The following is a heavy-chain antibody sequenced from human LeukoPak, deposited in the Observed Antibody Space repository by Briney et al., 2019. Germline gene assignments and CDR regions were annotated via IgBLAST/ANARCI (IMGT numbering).Heavy chain of an antibody. D-gene: IGHD3-3*01. CDR2: SHNSGST. CDR3: ARVLTIFGVVISYGAFDI. V-gene: IGHV4-59*08. Sequence: SETLSLTCTVSGGSISSYYWSWIRQPPGKGLEWIGYSHNSGSTNYNPSLKSRVTISVDTSKNQFSLKLSSVTAADTAVYYCARVLTIFGVVISYGAFDIWGQGTMVTVSS. J-gene: IGHJ3*02. CDR1: GGSISSYY.